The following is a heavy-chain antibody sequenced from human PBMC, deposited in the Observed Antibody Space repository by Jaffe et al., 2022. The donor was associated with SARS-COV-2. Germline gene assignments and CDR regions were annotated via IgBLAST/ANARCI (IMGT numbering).Heavy chain of an antibody. V-gene: IGHV4-31*03. Sequence: QVQLQESGPGLVKPSQTLSLTCTVSGGSISSGGYYWSWIRQHPGKGLEWIGYIYYSGSTYYNPSLKSRVTISVDTSKNQFSLRLSSVTAADTAVYYCARISSVGAQMYYFDYWGQGTLVTVSS. CDR3: ARISSVGAQMYYFDY. J-gene: IGHJ4*02. CDR1: GGSISSGGYY. CDR2: IYYSGST. D-gene: IGHD1-26*01.